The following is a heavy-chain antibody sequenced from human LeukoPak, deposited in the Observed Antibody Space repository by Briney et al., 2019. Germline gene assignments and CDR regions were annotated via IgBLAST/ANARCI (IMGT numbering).Heavy chain of an antibody. Sequence: GGSLRLSCAASGFTFSSSAIHWVRQAPGKRLEWVAVISYDGSNKSYADSVKGRFTISRDNSKNTLYLQMNSLRAEDTAVYYCARGSLGYCDSTSCFTQFDYWGQGTLVTVSS. D-gene: IGHD2-2*02. V-gene: IGHV3-30*04. CDR2: ISYDGSNK. J-gene: IGHJ4*02. CDR1: GFTFSSSA. CDR3: ARGSLGYCDSTSCFTQFDY.